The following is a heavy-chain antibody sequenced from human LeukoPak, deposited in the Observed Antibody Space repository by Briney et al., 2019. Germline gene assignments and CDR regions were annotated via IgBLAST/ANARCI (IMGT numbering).Heavy chain of an antibody. D-gene: IGHD1-7*01. CDR2: ISWHSCSI. CDR3: AKAGGNWNYVTPLSWFDP. J-gene: IGHJ5*02. Sequence: GGSLRLSCAASGFTFDDYAMHWVRHARAKALEGVSGISWHSCSIVYADSVKHRFTISRDNDKHSLYLQMNSLRAEDTALYYCAKAGGNWNYVTPLSWFDPWGQGTLVTVSS. V-gene: IGHV3-9*01. CDR1: GFTFDDYA.